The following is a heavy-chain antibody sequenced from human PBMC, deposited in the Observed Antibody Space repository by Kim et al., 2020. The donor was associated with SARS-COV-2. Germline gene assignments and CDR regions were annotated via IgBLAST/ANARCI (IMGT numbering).Heavy chain of an antibody. CDR3: ARVPDPRISSGN. J-gene: IGHJ4*02. D-gene: IGHD6-25*01. CDR1: GFTFSSSE. V-gene: IGHV3-48*03. Sequence: GGSLRLSCVASGFTFSSSEMNWVRQAPGKGLEWVSYISSDSKFTQYADSVKGRFTISRDNAKQSLYLQMNSLRAEDTGLYYCARVPDPRISSGNWGQGTLVTVS. CDR2: ISSDSKFT.